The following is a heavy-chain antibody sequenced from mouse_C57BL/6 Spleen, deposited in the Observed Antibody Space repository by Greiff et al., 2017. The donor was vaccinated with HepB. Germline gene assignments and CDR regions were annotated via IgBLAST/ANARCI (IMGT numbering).Heavy chain of an antibody. D-gene: IGHD1-1*01. Sequence: QVQLKQPGAELVKPGASVKLSCKASGYTFTSYWMHWVKQRPGRGLEWIGRIDPNSGGTKYNEKFKSKATLTVDKPSSTAYMQLSSLTSEDSAVYYCARSGSSPLLYAMDYWGQGTSVTVSS. V-gene: IGHV1-72*01. J-gene: IGHJ4*01. CDR2: IDPNSGGT. CDR1: GYTFTSYW. CDR3: ARSGSSPLLYAMDY.